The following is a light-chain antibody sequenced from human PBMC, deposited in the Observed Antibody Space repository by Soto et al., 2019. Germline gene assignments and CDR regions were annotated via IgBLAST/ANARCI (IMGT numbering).Light chain of an antibody. CDR1: QSVSSN. Sequence: EIVMTQSPATLSVSPGERATLSCRASQSVSSNLAWYQQKPGQAPRLLICGASTRATGIPARFSGSGSGTEFTLPISSLQSEDFAVYYCQQYNNWPPLTFGGGTKVEIK. J-gene: IGKJ4*01. CDR2: GAS. CDR3: QQYNNWPPLT. V-gene: IGKV3-15*01.